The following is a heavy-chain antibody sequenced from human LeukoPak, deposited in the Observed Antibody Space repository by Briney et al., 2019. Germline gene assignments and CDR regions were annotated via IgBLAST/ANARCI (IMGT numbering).Heavy chain of an antibody. CDR2: ISGSGGST. Sequence: PGGSLRLSCAASGFTFSSLHMTWVRQAPGKGLEWVSAISGSGGSTYYADSVKGRFTISRDNSKNTLYLQMNSLRAEDTAVYYCARYDTSGYYFDYWGQGTLVTVSS. CDR1: GFTFSSLH. J-gene: IGHJ4*02. CDR3: ARYDTSGYYFDY. V-gene: IGHV3-23*01. D-gene: IGHD3-22*01.